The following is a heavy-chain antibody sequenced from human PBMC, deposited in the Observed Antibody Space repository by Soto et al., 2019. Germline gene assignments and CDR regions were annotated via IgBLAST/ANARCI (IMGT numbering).Heavy chain of an antibody. D-gene: IGHD3-22*01. CDR1: GGSISSGGYY. CDR3: ARVSVDDSSGYYYPHIDI. CDR2: IYYSGST. V-gene: IGHV4-31*03. Sequence: PSETLSLTCTVSGGSISSGGYYWSWIRQHPGKGLEWIGYIYYSGSTYYNPSLKSRVTISVDTSKNQFSLKLSSVTAADTAVYYCARVSVDDSSGYYYPHIDIWGQGTRVTVAS. J-gene: IGHJ3*02.